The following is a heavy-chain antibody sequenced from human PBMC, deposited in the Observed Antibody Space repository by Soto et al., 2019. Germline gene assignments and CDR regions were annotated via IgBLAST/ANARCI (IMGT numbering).Heavy chain of an antibody. J-gene: IGHJ5*02. CDR2: IWYDGSEK. CDR3: ARDLGWPAARFDP. V-gene: IGHV3-33*01. CDR1: GFTFRNHG. D-gene: IGHD2-2*01. Sequence: GGSLRLSCAASGFTFRNHGMHWVRLAPGKGLEWVAVIWYDGSEKYYADSVKGRFTISRDNSKNILYLQMNSLRGEDTAVYYCARDLGWPAARFDPWGQGTLVTVSS.